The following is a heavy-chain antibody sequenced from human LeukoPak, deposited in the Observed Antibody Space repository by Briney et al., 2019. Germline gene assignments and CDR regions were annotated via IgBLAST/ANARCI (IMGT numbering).Heavy chain of an antibody. Sequence: ASVKVSCKASGYTFTGYYMHWVRQAPGQGLEWMGWINPNSGGTNYAQKFQGRVTMTRDTSISTAYMEPSRLRSDDTAVYYCARDRNGVYYYYYMDVWGKGTTVTVSS. CDR2: INPNSGGT. V-gene: IGHV1-2*02. CDR3: ARDRNGVYYYYYMDV. CDR1: GYTFTGYY. J-gene: IGHJ6*03. D-gene: IGHD2-8*01.